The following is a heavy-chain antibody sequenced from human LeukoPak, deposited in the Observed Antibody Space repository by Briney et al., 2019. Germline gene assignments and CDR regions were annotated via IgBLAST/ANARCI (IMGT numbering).Heavy chain of an antibody. CDR2: IYYSGST. CDR3: ASSNGYSPQYYSYYYMDV. CDR1: GGSISSTSYY. D-gene: IGHD3-22*01. J-gene: IGHJ6*03. V-gene: IGHV4-39*01. Sequence: SETLSLTCTVSGGSISSTSYYWGWIRQPPGKGLEWIGSIYYSGSTYYNPSLRSRVTISLDTSKNQFSLRLSSVTAADTAVYYCASSNGYSPQYYSYYYMDVWGKGTTVTVSS.